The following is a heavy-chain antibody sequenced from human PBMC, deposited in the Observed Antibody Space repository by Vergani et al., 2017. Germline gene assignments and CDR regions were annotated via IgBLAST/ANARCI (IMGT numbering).Heavy chain of an antibody. Sequence: QVQLVESGGGVVQPGRSLRLSCAASGFTFSSYAMHWVRQAPGKGLEWVAVISYDGSNKYYADSVKGRFTISRDNSKNTLYLQMNSLRAEDTAVYYCARGLGGDYFDYWGQGTLVTVSS. CDR3: ARGLGGDYFDY. V-gene: IGHV3-30*01. J-gene: IGHJ4*02. CDR2: ISYDGSNK. D-gene: IGHD4-23*01. CDR1: GFTFSSYA.